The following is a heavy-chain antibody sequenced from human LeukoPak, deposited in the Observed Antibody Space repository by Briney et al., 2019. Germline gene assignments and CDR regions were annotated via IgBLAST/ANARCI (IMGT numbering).Heavy chain of an antibody. CDR3: ARGSYYYDSSGYYYVWSLDY. D-gene: IGHD3-22*01. CDR1: GGSFSGYY. Sequence: SETLSLTCAVYGGSFSGYYWSWIWQPAGKGLEWIGRIYTSGSTNYNPSLKSRVTMSVDTSKNQFSLKLSSVTAADTAVYYCARGSYYYDSSGYYYVWSLDYWGQGTLVTVSS. V-gene: IGHV4-59*10. J-gene: IGHJ4*02. CDR2: IYTSGST.